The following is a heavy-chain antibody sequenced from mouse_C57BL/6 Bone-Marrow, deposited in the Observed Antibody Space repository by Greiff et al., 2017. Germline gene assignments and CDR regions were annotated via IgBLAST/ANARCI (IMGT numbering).Heavy chain of an antibody. CDR2: IYPGDGDT. CDR3: AEGGVKYYGSSYSFDY. V-gene: IGHV1-82*01. D-gene: IGHD1-1*01. Sequence: QVQLQQSGPELVKPGASVKISCKASGYAFSSSWMNWVKQRPGKGLEWIGRIYPGDGDTNYNGKFKGKDTLTADKSSSTAYMQLSSLTSEDSAVYFCAEGGVKYYGSSYSFDYWGQGTTLTVSS. CDR1: GYAFSSSW. J-gene: IGHJ2*01.